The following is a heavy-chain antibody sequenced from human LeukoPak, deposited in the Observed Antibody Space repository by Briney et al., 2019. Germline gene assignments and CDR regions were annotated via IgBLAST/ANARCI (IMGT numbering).Heavy chain of an antibody. D-gene: IGHD3-22*01. CDR3: ARTFDTSGYFYYYDN. V-gene: IGHV4-59*01. CDR1: RGSISSNY. Sequence: SETLSLTCTVSRGSISSNYWSWIRQPPGKGLEWIGYIHKNVGTSYNPSLKSRVTISLDTSKNQFSLKLTSVTAADTAVYYCARTFDTSGYFYYYDNWGQGTLVTVSS. J-gene: IGHJ4*02. CDR2: IHKNVGT.